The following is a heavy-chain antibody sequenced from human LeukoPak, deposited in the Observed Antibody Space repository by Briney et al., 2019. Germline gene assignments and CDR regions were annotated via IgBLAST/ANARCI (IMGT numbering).Heavy chain of an antibody. CDR3: ARDEVRFPRVFQH. Sequence: TSETLSLTCTVSGGSISSYYWNWIRQPPGKGLEYIGYIYYSGSTNYNPSLKSRVTISVDTSKNRFSLKLSSVTAADTAVYYCARDEVRFPRVFQHWGQGTLVTVSS. D-gene: IGHD3-10*01. V-gene: IGHV4-59*12. J-gene: IGHJ1*01. CDR1: GGSISSYY. CDR2: IYYSGST.